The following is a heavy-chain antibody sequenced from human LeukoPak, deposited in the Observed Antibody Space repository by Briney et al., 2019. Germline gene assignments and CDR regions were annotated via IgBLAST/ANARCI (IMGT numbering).Heavy chain of an antibody. CDR1: GGTFSSYA. V-gene: IGHV1-69*05. J-gene: IGHJ3*02. D-gene: IGHD2-21*01. Sequence: ASVKVSCKASGGTFSSYAISWGRQAPGQGLGWMGGIIPIFGTANYAQKFQGRVTITTDESTSTAYMELSSLRSEDTAVYYCARTYSNAFDIWGQGTMVTVSP. CDR2: IIPIFGTA. CDR3: ARTYSNAFDI.